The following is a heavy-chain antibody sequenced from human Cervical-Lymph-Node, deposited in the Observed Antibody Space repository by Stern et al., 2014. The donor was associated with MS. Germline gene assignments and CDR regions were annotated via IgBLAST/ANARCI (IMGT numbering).Heavy chain of an antibody. CDR1: GFAFASYD. CDR3: ALPGHFYTNAPDY. V-gene: IGHV3-30*03. J-gene: IGHJ4*02. Sequence: VQPVESGGGVVQPGGSLRLSCATSGFAFASYDLHWVRQAPGKGLEWVAFISNDGSNKYYADSLKDRFIVSRDYSKKTLNLQINSLRREDTAVYYCALPGHFYTNAPDYWGQGTLVTVSS. D-gene: IGHD2-8*01. CDR2: ISNDGSNK.